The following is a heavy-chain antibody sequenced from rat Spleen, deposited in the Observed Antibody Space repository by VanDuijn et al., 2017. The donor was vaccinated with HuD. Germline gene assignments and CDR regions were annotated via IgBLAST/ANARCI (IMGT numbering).Heavy chain of an antibody. J-gene: IGHJ2*01. CDR3: ARRHYGYTDYFDY. CDR1: GFALTSYG. D-gene: IGHD1-9*01. CDR2: IWSGGST. Sequence: QVQLKESGPGLVQPSQTLSLTCTVSGFALTSYGVSWVRQPPGKGLEWIGAIWSGGSTDYNSARKSRLSISRDTSKSQVFLKMNSLQTEDTATYYCARRHYGYTDYFDYWGQGVMVTVSS. V-gene: IGHV2-4*01.